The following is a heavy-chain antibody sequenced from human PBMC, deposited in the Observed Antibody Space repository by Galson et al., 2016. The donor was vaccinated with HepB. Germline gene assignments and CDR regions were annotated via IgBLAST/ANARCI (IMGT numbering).Heavy chain of an antibody. V-gene: IGHV3-11*04. CDR2: ISSRSSTI. CDR3: VRGGDTVIGAAFDV. D-gene: IGHD5-18*01. Sequence: SLRLSCAASGFTFSDYYMNWIRQAPGKGLEWISYISSRSSTIYYADSVKGRFTISRDNAKNSLFPQMNSLRAEDTAVYYCVRGGDTVIGAAFDVWGQGTMVTVSS. J-gene: IGHJ3*01. CDR1: GFTFSDYY.